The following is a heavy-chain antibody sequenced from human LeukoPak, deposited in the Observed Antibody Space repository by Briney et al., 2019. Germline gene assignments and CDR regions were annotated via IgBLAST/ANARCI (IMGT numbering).Heavy chain of an antibody. J-gene: IGHJ6*03. V-gene: IGHV3-15*01. Sequence: PGGSLRLSCAASGFTFSNAWMSWVRQAPEKGLEWVGHINTKTDGGAADYAAPVRGRFTISRDDSKSTLHLQMNSLKTEDTGVYYCTTDQRGIAARIFYYYMDVWGKGTTVTVSS. CDR1: GFTFSNAW. CDR2: INTKTDGGAA. CDR3: TTDQRGIAARIFYYYMDV. D-gene: IGHD6-6*01.